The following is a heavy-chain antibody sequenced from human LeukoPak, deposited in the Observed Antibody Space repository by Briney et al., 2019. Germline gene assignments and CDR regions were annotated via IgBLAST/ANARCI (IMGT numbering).Heavy chain of an antibody. Sequence: GGSLRLSCAASEFTVSSNYMSWVRQAPGKGLEWVSVIYSGGSTYYADSVKGRFTISRDNSKNTLYLQMNSLRAEDTAVYYCASRDYYDSSGYYDAFDIWGQGTVVTVSS. CDR3: ASRDYYDSSGYYDAFDI. D-gene: IGHD3-22*01. CDR2: IYSGGST. J-gene: IGHJ3*02. V-gene: IGHV3-53*01. CDR1: EFTVSSNY.